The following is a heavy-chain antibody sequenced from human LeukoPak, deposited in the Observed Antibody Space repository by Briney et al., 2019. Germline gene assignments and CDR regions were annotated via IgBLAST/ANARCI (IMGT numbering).Heavy chain of an antibody. CDR3: AGSLFRNSNAWPQVH. V-gene: IGHV4-59*01. Sequence: PSETLSLTCTVSGGSISSYYWNWIRQAPGKGLEWIGYIYNSGSTNYNPSLKSRVTISVDTSKTQFSLRLRSATAADTAMYYCAGSLFRNSNAWPQVHWGQGTLVTVSS. J-gene: IGHJ4*02. CDR2: IYNSGST. D-gene: IGHD6-19*01. CDR1: GGSISSYY.